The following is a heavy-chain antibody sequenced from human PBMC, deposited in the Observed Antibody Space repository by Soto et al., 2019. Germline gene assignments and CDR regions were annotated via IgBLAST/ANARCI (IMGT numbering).Heavy chain of an antibody. V-gene: IGHV1-18*01. CDR1: GYTFTSYG. Sequence: ASVKVSCKASGYTFTSYGISWVRQAPGQGLEWMGWISAYNGNTNYAQKLQGRVTMTTDTSTSTAYMELRSLRSDDTAVYYCARVPLVAAMVFGYYYMDVWGKGTTVTVSS. D-gene: IGHD5-18*01. J-gene: IGHJ6*03. CDR2: ISAYNGNT. CDR3: ARVPLVAAMVFGYYYMDV.